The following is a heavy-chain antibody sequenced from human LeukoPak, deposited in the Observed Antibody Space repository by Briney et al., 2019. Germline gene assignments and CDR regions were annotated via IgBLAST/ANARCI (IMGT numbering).Heavy chain of an antibody. J-gene: IGHJ4*02. CDR3: AREGQGMVRGVIPFDY. V-gene: IGHV3-48*01. D-gene: IGHD3-10*01. CDR2: ISSSSSTI. CDR1: GFTFSSYS. Sequence: PGGSLRLSCAASGFTFSSYSMNWVRQAPGKGLEWVSYISSSSSTIYYADSVKGRFTISRDNAKNSLYLQMNSLRAEDTAVYYCAREGQGMVRGVIPFDYWGQGTLVTVSS.